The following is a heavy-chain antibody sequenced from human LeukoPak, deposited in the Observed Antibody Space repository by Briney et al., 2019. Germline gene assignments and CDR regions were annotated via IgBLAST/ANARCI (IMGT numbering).Heavy chain of an antibody. CDR2: VSGSGDTT. CDR1: GFTFSDYA. V-gene: IGHV3-23*01. Sequence: PGGSLRLSCAASGFTFSDYAMSWVRQAPGKGLEWVSGVSGSGDTTYYADSVKGRFTISRDNSKNTLYLQMNSLRAEDTAVYYCAKDGDYGFPDAFDIWGQGTMVTVSS. J-gene: IGHJ3*02. D-gene: IGHD4-17*01. CDR3: AKDGDYGFPDAFDI.